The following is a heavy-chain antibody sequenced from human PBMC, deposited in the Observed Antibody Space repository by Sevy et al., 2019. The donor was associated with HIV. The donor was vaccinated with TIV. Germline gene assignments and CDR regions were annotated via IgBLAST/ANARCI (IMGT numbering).Heavy chain of an antibody. CDR2: INESGIT. Sequence: SETLSLTCAVHDGSFSGYYWNWIRQLPGKGLEWIGEINESGITYYNPSLKSRVTISVDTSKKQFHLKLNPVTAVDSAVYFCARSPPVVVVPGAPSWFDPWGQGTLVTVSS. CDR3: ARSPPVVVVPGAPSWFDP. D-gene: IGHD2-2*01. CDR1: DGSFSGYY. V-gene: IGHV4-34*01. J-gene: IGHJ5*02.